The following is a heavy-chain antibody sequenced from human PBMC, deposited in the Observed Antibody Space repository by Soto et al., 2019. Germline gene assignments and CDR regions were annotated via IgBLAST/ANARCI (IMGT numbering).Heavy chain of an antibody. CDR2: IYHSGST. D-gene: IGHD3-3*01. V-gene: IGHV4-4*02. CDR3: ARVGITIFGVVQHPDY. J-gene: IGHJ4*02. Sequence: QVQLQESGPGLVKPSGTLSLTCAVSGGSISSSNWWSWVRQPPGKGLEWIGEIYHSGSTNYNPSLKSRVTISVDKSKNQFALKLSSVTAVDTAVYYCARVGITIFGVVQHPDYWGQGTLVTVSS. CDR1: GGSISSSNW.